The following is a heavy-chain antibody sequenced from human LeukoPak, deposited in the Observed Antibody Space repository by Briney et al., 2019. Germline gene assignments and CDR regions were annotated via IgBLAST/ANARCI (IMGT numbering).Heavy chain of an antibody. CDR3: ARDRRGYSYGMDV. CDR2: ISSSATTI. CDR1: GFTFSDYY. Sequence: GGSLRLSCAASGFTFSDYYMSWIRQAPGKGLEWVSYISSSATTIYYADSVKGRFTISRDNAKNSLYLQMNSLRAEDTAVYYCARDRRGYSYGMDVWGQGTTVTVSS. D-gene: IGHD5-18*01. J-gene: IGHJ6*02. V-gene: IGHV3-11*04.